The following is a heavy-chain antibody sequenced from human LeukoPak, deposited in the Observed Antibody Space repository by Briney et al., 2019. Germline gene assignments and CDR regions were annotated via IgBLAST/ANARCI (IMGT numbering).Heavy chain of an antibody. CDR3: ARHYYDSSVYHYIFGS. J-gene: IGHJ4*02. CDR2: IGTAGEI. CDR1: GFTFRSYD. Sequence: GGSLRLSCAASGFTFRSYDMHWVRQATGKGLEWVSGIGTAGEIYYPGSVKGRFTISRENAKNSLYLQMNSLRAGDTAVYYCARHYYDSSVYHYIFGSWGQGTLVTVSS. V-gene: IGHV3-13*01. D-gene: IGHD3-22*01.